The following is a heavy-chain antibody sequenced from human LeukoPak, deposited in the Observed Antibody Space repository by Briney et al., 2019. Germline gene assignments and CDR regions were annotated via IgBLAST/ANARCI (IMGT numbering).Heavy chain of an antibody. CDR3: ARDALLRYYYDSSGYYHFDY. V-gene: IGHV1-18*01. CDR1: GYTFTSYG. CDR2: ISAYNGNT. D-gene: IGHD3-22*01. J-gene: IGHJ4*02. Sequence: ASVKVSRKASGYTFTSYGISWVRQAPGQGLEWMGWISAYNGNTNYAQKLQGRVTMTTDTSTSTAYMELRSLRSDDTAVYYCARDALLRYYYDSSGYYHFDYWGQGTLVTVSS.